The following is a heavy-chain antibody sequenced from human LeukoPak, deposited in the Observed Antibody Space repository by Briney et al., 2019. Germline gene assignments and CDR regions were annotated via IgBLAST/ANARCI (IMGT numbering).Heavy chain of an antibody. V-gene: IGHV3-23*01. Sequence: SGGSLRLSFAASGFTFLSHVMIWVRRAPGKGLEWASSVSGVGGSTYYAASGKGRFTISRDNSNNTLYLQMNSLRAEDTALYYCAKGRDGYNADFDYWGQGTLVTVSS. J-gene: IGHJ4*02. D-gene: IGHD5-24*01. CDR1: GFTFLSHV. CDR2: VSGVGGST. CDR3: AKGRDGYNADFDY.